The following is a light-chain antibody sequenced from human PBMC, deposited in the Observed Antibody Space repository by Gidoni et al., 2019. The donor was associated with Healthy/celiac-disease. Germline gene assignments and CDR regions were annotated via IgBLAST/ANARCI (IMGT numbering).Light chain of an antibody. J-gene: IGKJ4*01. Sequence: EIVLTQSPATLSLSPGERATLSCRASQSVSSYLAWYQQKPGQAPRLLIYDASNRATGIPARFSGSGSGTDFTLTISSLEPEDFAVYYCQQRSNWPPRLTFXGGTKVEIK. CDR3: QQRSNWPPRLT. CDR2: DAS. CDR1: QSVSSY. V-gene: IGKV3-11*01.